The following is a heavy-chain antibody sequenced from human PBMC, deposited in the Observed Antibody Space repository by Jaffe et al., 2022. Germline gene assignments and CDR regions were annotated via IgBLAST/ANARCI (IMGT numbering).Heavy chain of an antibody. CDR1: GGSISSSSYY. Sequence: QLQLQESGPGLVKPSETLSLTCTVSGGSISSSSYYWGWIRQPPGKGLEWIGSIYYSGSTYYNPSLKSRVTISVDTSKNQFSLKLSSVTAADTAVYYCAREGYCSGGSCYTYYYYYYMDVWGKGTTVTVSS. CDR2: IYYSGST. CDR3: AREGYCSGGSCYTYYYYYYMDV. D-gene: IGHD2-15*01. V-gene: IGHV4-39*01. J-gene: IGHJ6*03.